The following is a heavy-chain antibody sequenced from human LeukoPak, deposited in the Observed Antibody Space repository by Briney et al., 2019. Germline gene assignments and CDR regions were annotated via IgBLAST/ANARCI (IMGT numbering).Heavy chain of an antibody. CDR3: ARDRYSY. D-gene: IGHD3-16*02. CDR2: ISYDGSNK. CDR1: GFTFSSYG. V-gene: IGHV3-30*03. J-gene: IGHJ4*02. Sequence: GGSLRLSCAASGFTFSSYGMPWVRQAPGKGLEWVAVISYDGSNKYYADSVKGRFTISRDNSKNTLYLQMNSLRAEDTAVYYCARDRYSYWGQGTLVTVSS.